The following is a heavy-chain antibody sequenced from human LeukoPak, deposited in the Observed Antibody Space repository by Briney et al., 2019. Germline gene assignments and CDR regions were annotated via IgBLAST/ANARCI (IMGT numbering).Heavy chain of an antibody. D-gene: IGHD3-3*01. V-gene: IGHV1-2*02. J-gene: IGHJ5*02. CDR1: GYIFTSYY. Sequence: ASVKVSCKASGYIFTSYYMHWVRQAPGQGLEWMGWINPNSGGTNYAQKFQGRVTMTRDTSISTAYMELSRLRSDDTAVYYCARAGTMAYYDFWSGYYQSWFDPWGQGTLVTVSS. CDR3: ARAGTMAYYDFWSGYYQSWFDP. CDR2: INPNSGGT.